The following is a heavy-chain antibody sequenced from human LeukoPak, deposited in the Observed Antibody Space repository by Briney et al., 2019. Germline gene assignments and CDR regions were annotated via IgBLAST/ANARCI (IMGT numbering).Heavy chain of an antibody. V-gene: IGHV1-18*01. CDR2: ISAYNGNT. D-gene: IGHD3-22*01. CDR3: ANHYDSSGYEFDY. J-gene: IGHJ4*02. Sequence: ASVKVSCKASGYTFTSYGISWVRQAPGQGLEWTGWISAYNGNTNYAQKLQGRVTMTTDTSTSTAYMELRSLRSDDTAVYYCANHYDSSGYEFDYWAREPWSPSPQ. CDR1: GYTFTSYG.